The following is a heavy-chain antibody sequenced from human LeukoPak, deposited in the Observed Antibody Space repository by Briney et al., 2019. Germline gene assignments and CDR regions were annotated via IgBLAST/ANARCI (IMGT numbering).Heavy chain of an antibody. J-gene: IGHJ4*02. CDR3: AKDWKRLRSDYPY. CDR2: ISGSGGST. D-gene: IGHD4-17*01. V-gene: IGHV3-23*01. Sequence: GGSLRLSCAASGFTFSSYAMSWVRQAPGKGLEWVSAISGSGGSTYYADSVKGRFTISRDNSENTLYLQMNSPRAEDTAVYYCAKDWKRLRSDYPYWGQGTLVTVSS. CDR1: GFTFSSYA.